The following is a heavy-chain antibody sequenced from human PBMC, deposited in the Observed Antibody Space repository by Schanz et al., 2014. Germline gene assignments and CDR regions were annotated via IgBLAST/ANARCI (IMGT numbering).Heavy chain of an antibody. D-gene: IGHD7-27*01. CDR2: ISRDGTTS. CDR3: ARENLNWEAFDI. J-gene: IGHJ3*02. CDR1: GFIFNDYY. V-gene: IGHV3-11*01. Sequence: VQLVESGGGSVKPGGSLRLSCAASGFIFNDYYMNWTRQAPGKGLEWLSYISRDGTTSYYADSVKGRFTISRDNAKNSLYLEMTSLRGEDTAVYYCARENLNWEAFDIWGQGTVVTVSS.